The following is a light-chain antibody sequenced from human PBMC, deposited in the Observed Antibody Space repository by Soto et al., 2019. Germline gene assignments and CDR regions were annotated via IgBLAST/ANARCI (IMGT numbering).Light chain of an antibody. Sequence: DIQMTQSPPSLAASVGDRVTISCRASQDINKYLNWYQLKEGQAPKLLIYSTSEFQPGVPSRFSGSTSGAQFYLTSTGLQPDDSATYFCQQSFKTPLTFGQGT. CDR1: QDINKY. V-gene: IGKV1-39*01. CDR2: STS. J-gene: IGKJ2*01. CDR3: QQSFKTPLT.